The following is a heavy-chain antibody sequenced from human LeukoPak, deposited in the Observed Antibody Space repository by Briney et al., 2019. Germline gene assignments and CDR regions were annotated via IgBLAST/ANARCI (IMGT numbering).Heavy chain of an antibody. CDR2: ISSSTSSI. V-gene: IGHV3-21*01. J-gene: IGHJ4*02. Sequence: GGSLRLSCVASGFTFSTYTMNWVRQAPGKGLEWVSSISSSTSSIYYADSVKGRFTISRDNAKNSLYLQMNSLRAEDTAVYYCARDGNLWFGERDFDYWGQGTLVTVSS. CDR1: GFTFSTYT. CDR3: ARDGNLWFGERDFDY. D-gene: IGHD3-10*01.